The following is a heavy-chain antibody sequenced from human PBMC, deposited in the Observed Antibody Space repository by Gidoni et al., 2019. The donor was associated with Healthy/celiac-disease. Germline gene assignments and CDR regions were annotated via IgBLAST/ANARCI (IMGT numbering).Heavy chain of an antibody. J-gene: IGHJ6*02. CDR1: GFTFSSYS. CDR3: ARATIAVATYYYGMDV. Sequence: EVQLVESGGGLVKPGWSLRLSCAASGFTFSSYSMNWVRQAPGKGLEWVSSISSSSSYIYYADSVKGRFTISRDNAKNSLYLQMNSLRAEDTAVYYCARATIAVATYYYGMDVWGQGTTVTVSS. D-gene: IGHD6-19*01. V-gene: IGHV3-21*01. CDR2: ISSSSSYI.